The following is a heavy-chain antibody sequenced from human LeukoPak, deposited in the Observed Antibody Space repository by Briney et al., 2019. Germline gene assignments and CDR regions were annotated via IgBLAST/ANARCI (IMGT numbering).Heavy chain of an antibody. J-gene: IGHJ5*02. V-gene: IGHV3-23*01. Sequence: GGSLRLSCAASGFIFSNYAMSWVRQAPGKGLDWASGISSSGGSTYYADSVKGRFTISRDNSKNTLFLQMNSLRAEDTAVYYCGKDGPRVAGTSSWFDPWGQGTLVTVSS. CDR1: GFIFSNYA. D-gene: IGHD6-19*01. CDR2: ISSSGGST. CDR3: GKDGPRVAGTSSWFDP.